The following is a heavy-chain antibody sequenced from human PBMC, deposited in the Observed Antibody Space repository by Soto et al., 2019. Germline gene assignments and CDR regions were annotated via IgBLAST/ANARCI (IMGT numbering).Heavy chain of an antibody. D-gene: IGHD1-7*01. Sequence: QVQLPQSGPVLVKTSQTLSLTCAISGDSVSSNSAAWNWIRQSPSGGLEWLGRTYYRSRWYNDYAVSVRRRITINPDTSMNQFPLHLNSVSSEDAAVYYCAGTTSLQWYYMDVWGKGTTVTVSS. J-gene: IGHJ6*03. V-gene: IGHV6-1*01. CDR2: TYYRSRWYN. CDR3: AGTTSLQWYYMDV. CDR1: GDSVSSNSAA.